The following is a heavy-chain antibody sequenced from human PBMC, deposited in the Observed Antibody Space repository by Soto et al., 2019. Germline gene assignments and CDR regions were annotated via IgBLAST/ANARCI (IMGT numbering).Heavy chain of an antibody. D-gene: IGHD6-19*01. J-gene: IGHJ5*02. CDR3: AKDPTSSGWYKNWFDP. Sequence: AGGSLRLSCAASGFTFSSYAMSWVRQAPGKGLEWVSAISGSGGSTYYADSVKGRFTISRDNSKNTLYLQMNSLRAEDTAVYYCAKDPTSSGWYKNWFDPWGQGTLVTVSS. CDR2: ISGSGGST. V-gene: IGHV3-23*01. CDR1: GFTFSSYA.